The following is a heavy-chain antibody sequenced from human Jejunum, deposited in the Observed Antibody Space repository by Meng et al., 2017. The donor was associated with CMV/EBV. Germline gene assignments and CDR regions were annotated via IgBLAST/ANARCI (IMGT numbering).Heavy chain of an antibody. CDR3: VKDINSGFYFTY. CDR1: GVTFSNYW. CDR2: IKPDGTEQ. D-gene: IGHD1-26*01. J-gene: IGHJ4*02. Sequence: EASGVTFSNYWMFWVRQAPGKGLEWVANIKPDGTEQHYVGSVRGRFTISRDNAKNSLYLQMNSLRVEDTAVYYCVKDINSGFYFTYWGQGTLVTVSS. V-gene: IGHV3-7*01.